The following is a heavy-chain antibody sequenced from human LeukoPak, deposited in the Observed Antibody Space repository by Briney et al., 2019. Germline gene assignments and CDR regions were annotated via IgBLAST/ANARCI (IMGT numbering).Heavy chain of an antibody. CDR2: ISGSGYNT. Sequence: GGSLRLSCAASGFTFSSYAMTWVRQAPGKGLEWVSTISGSGYNTYYTDSVKGRFTISRENSKNTLYLQMNSLRAEDTAIYYCARGPIESDYSGSGSPYYFDYWGQGTLVTVSS. V-gene: IGHV3-23*01. CDR1: GFTFSSYA. CDR3: ARGPIESDYSGSGSPYYFDY. J-gene: IGHJ4*02. D-gene: IGHD3-10*01.